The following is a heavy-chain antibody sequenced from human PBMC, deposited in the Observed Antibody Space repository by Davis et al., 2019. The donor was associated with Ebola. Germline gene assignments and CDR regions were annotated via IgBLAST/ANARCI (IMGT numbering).Heavy chain of an antibody. CDR1: GDTIISSSFY. V-gene: IGHV4-61*01. CDR2: IYYIGST. J-gene: IGHJ5*02. Sequence: MPSETLSLTCTVSGDTIISSSFYWSWIRQPPGKGLEWIGYIYYIGSTNYNPSLKSRVTISVDTSKNQFSLKLSSVTAADTAVYYWARVLTTVTTGWFDPWGQGTLVTVSS. CDR3: ARVLTTVTTGWFDP. D-gene: IGHD4-11*01.